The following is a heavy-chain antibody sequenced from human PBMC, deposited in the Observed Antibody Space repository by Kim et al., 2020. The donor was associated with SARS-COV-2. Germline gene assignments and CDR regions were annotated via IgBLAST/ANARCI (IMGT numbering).Heavy chain of an antibody. D-gene: IGHD3-9*01. V-gene: IGHV3-23*01. CDR2: VTESGDSA. J-gene: IGHJ4*02. CDR1: GFTFSASV. CDR3: AKDHDWSFEY. Sequence: GGSLRLSCAASGFTFSASVMRWVRQAPGKGLQWVSTVTESGDSAIYTASVKGRLTISRDNSKNTLYLQMNSLRAEDTAVYYCAKDHDWSFEYWGQGSLVT.